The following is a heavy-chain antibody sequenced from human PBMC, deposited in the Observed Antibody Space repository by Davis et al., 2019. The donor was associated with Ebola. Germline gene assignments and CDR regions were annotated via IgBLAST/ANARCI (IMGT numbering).Heavy chain of an antibody. CDR3: GKDKGSGYYNEANMNNFYYYYAMDV. J-gene: IGHJ6*04. CDR1: GFTFDNFW. V-gene: IGHV3-9*01. D-gene: IGHD5-12*01. CDR2: ISWHTVKT. Sequence: SLKISCAASGFTFDNFWMSWVRQAPGQGLEWVASISWHTVKTGYSVSVKGRFTISRDNAKKSPYLEINTVRLEDAASYYCGKDKGSGYYNEANMNNFYYYYAMDVWGKGTTVTVSS.